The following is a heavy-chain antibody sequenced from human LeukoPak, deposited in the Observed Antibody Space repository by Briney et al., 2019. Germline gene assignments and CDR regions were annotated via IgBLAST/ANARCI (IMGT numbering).Heavy chain of an antibody. CDR1: GFTFSNYG. CDR3: AREFGSSWSPYYYYYYMDV. CDR2: IRSDGSTE. J-gene: IGHJ6*03. Sequence: GGSLRLSCAASGFTFSNYGMRWVRQAPGKGLEWVAFIRSDGSTEYYADSVKGRVTISRDNSENTLHLQMSSLRPEDTAVYYCAREFGSSWSPYYYYYYMDVWGKGTTVTVSS. D-gene: IGHD6-13*01. V-gene: IGHV3-30*02.